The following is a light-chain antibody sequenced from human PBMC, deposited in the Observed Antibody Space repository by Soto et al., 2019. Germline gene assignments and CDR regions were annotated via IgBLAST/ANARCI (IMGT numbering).Light chain of an antibody. CDR2: GNN. J-gene: IGLJ3*02. Sequence: QSVLTQPPSVSGAPGQRVTISCTGSSSNIGAGYDVHWYQQLPGAAPKLLIFGNNNRPSGVPDRFSGSKSGTSASLAITGLQAEDEADYCCQSYDSSLSGPVFGGGTKVTVL. CDR1: SSNIGAGYD. V-gene: IGLV1-40*01. CDR3: QSYDSSLSGPV.